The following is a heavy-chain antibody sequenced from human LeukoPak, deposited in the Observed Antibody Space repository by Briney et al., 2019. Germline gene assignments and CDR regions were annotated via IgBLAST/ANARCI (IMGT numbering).Heavy chain of an antibody. CDR1: GGSVSSSTYY. J-gene: IGHJ4*02. CDR2: IYYTGST. D-gene: IGHD2-15*01. Sequence: PSETLSLTCTVSGGSVSSSTYYWTWIRQPPGKGLEWIGYIYYTGSTNYNPSLKSRVTISVDTSKNQFSLKLSSVTAADTAVYYCARIFDDSLDYWGQGTLVTVSS. CDR3: ARIFDDSLDY. V-gene: IGHV4-61*01.